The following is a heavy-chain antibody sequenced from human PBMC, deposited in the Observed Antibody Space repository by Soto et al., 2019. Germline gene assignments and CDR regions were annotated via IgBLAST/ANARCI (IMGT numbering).Heavy chain of an antibody. D-gene: IGHD5-12*01. Sequence: GGSLRLSCAASGFTFSSYEINWVRQAPGKGLEWVSYIGSSGSTIYYADSVKGRFTISRDNANNSLYLRMNSLRAEDTAVYYCARFSNSGYDFDYWGQGTLVTVSS. V-gene: IGHV3-48*03. CDR3: ARFSNSGYDFDY. CDR1: GFTFSSYE. CDR2: IGSSGSTI. J-gene: IGHJ4*02.